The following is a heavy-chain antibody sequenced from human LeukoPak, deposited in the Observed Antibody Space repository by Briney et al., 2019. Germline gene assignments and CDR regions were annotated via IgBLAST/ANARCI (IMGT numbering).Heavy chain of an antibody. Sequence: PGGSLKLSCAASGFTFSSYGMHWVRQAPGKGLEWVAFIRYDGSNKYYADSVKGRFTISRDNSKNTLYLQMNSLRAEDTAVYYCATDGVEFYNWFDPWGQGTLVTVSS. D-gene: IGHD2-21*01. V-gene: IGHV3-30*02. CDR2: IRYDGSNK. CDR3: ATDGVEFYNWFDP. CDR1: GFTFSSYG. J-gene: IGHJ5*02.